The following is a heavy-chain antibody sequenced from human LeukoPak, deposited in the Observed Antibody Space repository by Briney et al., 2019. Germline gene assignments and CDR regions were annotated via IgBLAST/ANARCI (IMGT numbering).Heavy chain of an antibody. V-gene: IGHV3-48*02. J-gene: IGHJ4*02. Sequence: PGVSLRLSCAASGFTFSGYSMNWVRQAPGKGREWVSYVSSRSSTIYYGDSVKGRFTISRDNAKNSLYLQMNSLRDEDTALYYCARSSMTTVVSHDDYWGQGTLVTVSS. D-gene: IGHD4-23*01. CDR2: VSSRSSTI. CDR1: GFTFSGYS. CDR3: ARSSMTTVVSHDDY.